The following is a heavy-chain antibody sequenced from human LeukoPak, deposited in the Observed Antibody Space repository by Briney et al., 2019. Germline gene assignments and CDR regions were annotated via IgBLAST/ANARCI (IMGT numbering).Heavy chain of an antibody. D-gene: IGHD6-19*01. CDR1: GFTFSSYS. J-gene: IGHJ4*02. CDR2: ISHDGSSK. CDR3: ARDHQWLTYFDY. V-gene: IGHV3-30-3*01. Sequence: PGGSLRLSCAASGFTFSSYSMHWVRQAPGKGLEWVAVISHDGSSKYYADSVKGRFTISRDNSMNTLYLQMNSLRPEDTGVHYCARDHQWLTYFDYWGQGTLVTVSS.